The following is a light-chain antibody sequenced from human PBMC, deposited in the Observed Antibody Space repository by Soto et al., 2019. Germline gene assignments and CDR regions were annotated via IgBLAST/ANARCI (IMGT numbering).Light chain of an antibody. CDR1: STNIGASNY. J-gene: IGLJ1*01. CDR3: YSWNSNSDTHYV. V-gene: IGLV2-14*03. CDR2: DVN. Sequence: QSALTQPASVSGSPGQSITISCTGTSTNIGASNYVSWYQQHPGQAPKLMISDVNNRPSGISDRFSGSKSGNTASLTISGLQDEDEDDYYCYSWNSNSDTHYVFGTGTKLTVL.